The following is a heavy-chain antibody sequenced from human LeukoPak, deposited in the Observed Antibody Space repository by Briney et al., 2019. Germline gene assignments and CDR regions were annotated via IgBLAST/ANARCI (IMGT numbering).Heavy chain of an antibody. J-gene: IGHJ4*02. CDR1: GFTVSSNY. V-gene: IGHV3-66*01. D-gene: IGHD1-20*01. Sequence: GGSLRLSCAASGFTVSSNYMSWVRQAPGKGLEWVSLIYSGGSTYYADSVKGRFTISRDNAKNTLYLQMNSLRAEDTATYYCVTYNWEYEADFWGQGTLVTVSS. CDR2: IYSGGST. CDR3: VTYNWEYEADF.